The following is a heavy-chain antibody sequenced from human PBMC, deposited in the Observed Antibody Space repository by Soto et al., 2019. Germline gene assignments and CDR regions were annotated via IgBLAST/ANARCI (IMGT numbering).Heavy chain of an antibody. CDR2: IYYSGST. V-gene: IGHV4-59*01. CDR1: GGSISSYY. CDR3: ARAYYDILTGSFLWCEP. Sequence: SETLSLTCTVSGGSISSYYWSWVRQPPGKGLEWIGYIYYSGSTNYNPSLKSRVTISVDTSKNQFSLKLSSVTAADPAVYYCARAYYDILTGSFLWCEPWGQGTLVTVP. D-gene: IGHD3-9*01. J-gene: IGHJ5*02.